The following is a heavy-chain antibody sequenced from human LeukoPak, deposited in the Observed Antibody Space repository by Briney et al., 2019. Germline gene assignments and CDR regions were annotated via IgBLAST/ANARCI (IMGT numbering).Heavy chain of an antibody. Sequence: GGSLRLSCAASGFTFSNYGMHWVRQAPGKGLEWVAFIRYDGSDKYYADSVKGRFTISRDNSKNTLYLQMNSLRAEDTAVYYCARVGDYDIFDAFDIWGQGTMVTVSS. V-gene: IGHV3-30*02. D-gene: IGHD3-9*01. CDR2: IRYDGSDK. CDR3: ARVGDYDIFDAFDI. CDR1: GFTFSNYG. J-gene: IGHJ3*02.